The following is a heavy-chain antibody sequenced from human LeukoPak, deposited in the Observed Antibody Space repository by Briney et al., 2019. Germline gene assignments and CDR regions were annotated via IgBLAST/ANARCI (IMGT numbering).Heavy chain of an antibody. J-gene: IGHJ3*02. Sequence: GGSLRLSCAASGFTFSSYGMSWVRQAPGKGLELVSAISGSGGSTYYADSVKGRFIISRDNSKNTLYLQMNSLRAEDTAVYYCANDGAYYDSSTDAFDIWGQGTMVTVSS. V-gene: IGHV3-23*01. CDR3: ANDGAYYDSSTDAFDI. CDR1: GFTFSSYG. CDR2: ISGSGGST. D-gene: IGHD3-22*01.